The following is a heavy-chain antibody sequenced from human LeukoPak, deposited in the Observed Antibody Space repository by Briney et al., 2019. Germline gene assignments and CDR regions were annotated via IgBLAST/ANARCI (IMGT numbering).Heavy chain of an antibody. CDR2: IYYSGST. V-gene: IGHV4-61*01. D-gene: IGHD1-26*01. CDR1: GGSVSSGSYY. CDR3: ARVVWSGGYFNWFDP. Sequence: PSETLSFTCTVSGGSVSSGSYYWSWIRQPPGKGLEWIGYIYYSGSTNYNPSLKSRVTISVDTSKNQFSLKLSSVTAADTAVYYCARVVWSGGYFNWFDPWGQGTLVTVSS. J-gene: IGHJ5*02.